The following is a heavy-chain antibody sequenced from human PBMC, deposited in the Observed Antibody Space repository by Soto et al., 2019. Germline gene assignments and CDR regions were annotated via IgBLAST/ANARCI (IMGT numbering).Heavy chain of an antibody. D-gene: IGHD3-10*01. CDR2: IIPILGIA. J-gene: IGHJ3*02. CDR3: ARDHRFPGVVFDI. V-gene: IGHV1-69*04. Sequence: ASVKVSCKASGGTFSSYTISWVRQAPGQGLEWMGRIIPILGIANYAQKFQGRVTITADKSTSTAYMELSSLRSEDTAVYYCARDHRFPGVVFDIWGQGKMVTVSS. CDR1: GGTFSSYT.